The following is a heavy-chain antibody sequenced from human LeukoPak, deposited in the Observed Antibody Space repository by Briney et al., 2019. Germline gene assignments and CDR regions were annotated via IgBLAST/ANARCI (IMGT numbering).Heavy chain of an antibody. V-gene: IGHV4-34*01. CDR2: INHSGST. CDR1: GGSFSGYY. CDR3: ARLGRLWSTMVRPFDY. J-gene: IGHJ4*02. Sequence: PSETLSLTCAVYGGSFSGYYWSWIRQPPGKGLEWIGEINHSGSTNYNPSLKSRVTISVDTSKNQFSLKLSSVTAADTAVYYCARLGRLWSTMVRPFDYWGQGTLVTVSS. D-gene: IGHD3-10*01.